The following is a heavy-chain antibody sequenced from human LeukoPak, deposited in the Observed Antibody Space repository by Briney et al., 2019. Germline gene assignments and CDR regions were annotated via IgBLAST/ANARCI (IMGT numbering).Heavy chain of an antibody. V-gene: IGHV4-39*07. CDR3: ARAGIYDYIWGSCRSSYFDY. CDR1: GGSISSSSYY. Sequence: SETLSLTCTVSGGSISSSSYYWGWIRQPPGKGLEWIGSIYYSGSTYYNPSLKSRITISVDTSKNQFSLKLSSVTAADTAVYYCARAGIYDYIWGSCRSSYFDYWGQGTLVTVSS. J-gene: IGHJ4*02. CDR2: IYYSGST. D-gene: IGHD3-16*02.